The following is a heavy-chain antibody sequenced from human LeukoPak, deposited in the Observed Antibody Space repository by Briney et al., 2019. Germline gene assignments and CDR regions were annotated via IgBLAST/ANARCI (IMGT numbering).Heavy chain of an antibody. D-gene: IGHD5-12*01. CDR1: GGTFSSYT. CDR2: IIPILGTA. Sequence: ASVKVSCKASGGTFSSYTISWVRQAPGQGLEWMGRIIPILGTANYAQKFQGRVTITADESTSTAYMELSSLRSEDTAVYYCARGSGYSVTPYWGQGTLVTVSS. CDR3: ARGSGYSVTPY. J-gene: IGHJ4*02. V-gene: IGHV1-69*08.